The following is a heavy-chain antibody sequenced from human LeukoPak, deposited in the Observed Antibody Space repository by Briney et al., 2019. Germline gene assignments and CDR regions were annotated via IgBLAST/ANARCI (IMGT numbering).Heavy chain of an antibody. D-gene: IGHD3-22*01. V-gene: IGHV3-23*01. CDR2: ISGSGGST. Sequence: GGSLRLSCAASGFTFSSYAMSWVRQAPGKGLEWVSAISGSGGSTYYADSVKGRFTISRDNSKNTLYLQMNSLRAEDTAVYYCAKDSIQEVITMIVVVIALAAFDIWGQGTMVTVSS. J-gene: IGHJ3*02. CDR3: AKDSIQEVITMIVVVIALAAFDI. CDR1: GFTFSSYA.